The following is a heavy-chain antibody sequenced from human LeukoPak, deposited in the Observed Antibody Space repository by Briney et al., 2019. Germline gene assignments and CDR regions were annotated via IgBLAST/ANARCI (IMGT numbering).Heavy chain of an antibody. V-gene: IGHV3-48*01. CDR2: ISSSSSTI. D-gene: IGHD2-2*01. J-gene: IGHJ4*02. CDR1: GFTFRSYS. CDR3: ARDLCSSTSCFFDY. Sequence: GGSLRLSCAASGFTFRSYSMNWVRQAPGKGLEWVSYISSSSSTIYYADSVKGRFTIYRDNAKNSLYLQMNSLRAEDTAVYYCARDLCSSTSCFFDYWGQGTLVTVSS.